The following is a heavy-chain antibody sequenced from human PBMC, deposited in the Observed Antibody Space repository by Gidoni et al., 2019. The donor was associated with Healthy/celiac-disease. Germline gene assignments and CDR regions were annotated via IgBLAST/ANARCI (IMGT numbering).Heavy chain of an antibody. Sequence: QVQLQESGPGLVKPSQTLARTCTVSGGSPSSGSYYWSWTRQPAGKGLERIGRIYTSGSTNYNPSLKSRVTISVDTSKSQFALQLSSVTAADTAVYYCARDDSGGSGGWFDPWGQGTLVTVSS. CDR3: ARDDSGGSGGWFDP. V-gene: IGHV4-61*02. CDR2: IYTSGST. CDR1: GGSPSSGSYY. D-gene: IGHD5-12*01. J-gene: IGHJ5*02.